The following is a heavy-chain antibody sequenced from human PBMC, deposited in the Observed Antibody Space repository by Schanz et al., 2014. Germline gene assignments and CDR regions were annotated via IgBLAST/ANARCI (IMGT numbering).Heavy chain of an antibody. D-gene: IGHD5-12*01. CDR1: GFTVTSYY. CDR2: IYSGDNT. J-gene: IGHJ3*01. V-gene: IGHV3-53*01. Sequence: EMQLVESGGGLIQPGGSLRLSCAASGFTVTSYYMSWVRQAPGKGLEWVSVIYSGDNTYYADSVKGRFTISRDNSKNTLFLQMNSLRAEDTAVYFCARDGGRDGYNLAFDVWGQGTLVTVSS. CDR3: ARDGGRDGYNLAFDV.